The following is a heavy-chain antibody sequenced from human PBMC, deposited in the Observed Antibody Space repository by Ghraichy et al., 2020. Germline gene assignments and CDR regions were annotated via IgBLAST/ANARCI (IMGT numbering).Heavy chain of an antibody. D-gene: IGHD1-14*01. CDR3: ARVPPYGTSALDRNHFYYYGMDV. Sequence: ASVKVSCKASGYTFTSYYIHWVRQAPGQGLEWMGIINPSGDTTTYAQKFQGRVTMTTDTSTRTAYLDLRTLRSDDTAVYYCARVPPYGTSALDRNHFYYYGMDVWGQGTTVTVSS. V-gene: IGHV1-46*01. CDR1: GYTFTSYY. CDR2: INPSGDTT. J-gene: IGHJ6*02.